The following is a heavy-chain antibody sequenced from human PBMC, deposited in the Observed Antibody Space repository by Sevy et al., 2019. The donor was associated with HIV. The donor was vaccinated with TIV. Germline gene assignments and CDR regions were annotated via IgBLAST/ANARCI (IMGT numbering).Heavy chain of an antibody. CDR1: GYSFTNYM. V-gene: IGHV1-3*01. CDR3: ARDLCSGGSCYSAFVY. CDR2: INAAFGDT. J-gene: IGHJ4*02. Sequence: ASVKVSCKASGYSFTNYMIYWVRQAPGERLECMGWINAAFGDTQYSQKFQDRLTITRDTSASTVYMGLNSLRSEDTAVYYCARDLCSGGSCYSAFVYWGQGTLVTVSS. D-gene: IGHD2-15*01.